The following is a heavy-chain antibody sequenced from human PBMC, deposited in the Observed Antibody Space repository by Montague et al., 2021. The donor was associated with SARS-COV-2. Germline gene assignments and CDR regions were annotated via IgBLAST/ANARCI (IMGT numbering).Heavy chain of an antibody. CDR1: GGSISSGDYY. CDR2: TYYSASS. Sequence: TLSLTCTVSGGSISSGDYYWSWKRPDTGKGWVWSGYTYYSASSNHYPSRRSRVTISVATSKNPFSLKLSSVTAADTAVYYCARSTTITMIEWVIGDFDIWGRGTMVTVSS. V-gene: IGHV4-31*03. D-gene: IGHD3-22*01. CDR3: ARSTTITMIEWVIGDFDI. J-gene: IGHJ3*02.